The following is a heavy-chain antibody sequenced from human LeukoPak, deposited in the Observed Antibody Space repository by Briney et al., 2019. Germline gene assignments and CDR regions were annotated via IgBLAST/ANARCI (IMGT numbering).Heavy chain of an antibody. D-gene: IGHD6-13*01. J-gene: IGHJ4*02. V-gene: IGHV3-74*01. Sequence: GGSLRLSCAASGFTFSNYWMHWVRQAPGKGLVWVSRINGDGDDTTYADSVEGRFTISRDNAKNTLFLQMNSLRTQDTAVYYCARASDQQLVSPRYWGQGTLVTVSS. CDR1: GFTFSNYW. CDR2: INGDGDDT. CDR3: ARASDQQLVSPRY.